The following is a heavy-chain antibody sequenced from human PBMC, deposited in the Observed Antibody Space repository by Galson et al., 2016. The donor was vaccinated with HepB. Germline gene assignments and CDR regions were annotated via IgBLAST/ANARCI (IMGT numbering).Heavy chain of an antibody. CDR1: GFTFSRYW. Sequence: SLRLSCAASGFTFSRYWMSWVRQTPGKGLEWVATIKEDGSGRWHVDSVKGRFTISRDNAENSLYLQMNSLRAEDTAVYYCARDLTSEVVPEDHFDYWGQGTLVTVSS. CDR2: IKEDGSGR. D-gene: IGHD2-2*01. J-gene: IGHJ4*02. V-gene: IGHV3-7*04. CDR3: ARDLTSEVVPEDHFDY.